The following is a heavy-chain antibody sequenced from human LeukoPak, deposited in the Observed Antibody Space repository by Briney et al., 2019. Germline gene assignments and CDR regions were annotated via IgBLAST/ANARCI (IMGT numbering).Heavy chain of an antibody. D-gene: IGHD3-22*01. J-gene: IGHJ4*01. CDR3: AREGRYYYDSSGYYSDY. Sequence: GGSLRLSCAASGFTFSSYWMHWVRQALGKGLLWVSRINSDGSSTSYADSVKGRFTLSRDNAKNPMYLQMNSLRAEDTAVYYCAREGRYYYDSSGYYSDYWGQGTLVTVSS. CDR2: INSDGSST. CDR1: GFTFSSYW. V-gene: IGHV3-74*01.